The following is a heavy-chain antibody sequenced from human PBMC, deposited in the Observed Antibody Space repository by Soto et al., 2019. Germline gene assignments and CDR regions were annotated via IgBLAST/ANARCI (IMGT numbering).Heavy chain of an antibody. CDR1: GFTFSGYY. CDR3: ARDSGGRISDVGFDY. D-gene: IGHD3-10*01. J-gene: IGHJ4*02. V-gene: IGHV3-11*01. Sequence: QVQLVESGGGLVKPGGSLRLSCAASGFTFSGYYMSWIRQAPREGLEWVSYISTSGSTRHYPDSVKGRLTISRYNAKNSLYLQMNNLRAEDAAVYYCARDSGGRISDVGFDYWGQGTLVTVSS. CDR2: ISTSGSTR.